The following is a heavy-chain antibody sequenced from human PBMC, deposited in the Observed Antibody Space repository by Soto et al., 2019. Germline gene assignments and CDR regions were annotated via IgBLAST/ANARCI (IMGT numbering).Heavy chain of an antibody. CDR1: GYTFTSYG. Sequence: QVQLVQSGAEVKKPGASVKVSCKASGYTFTSYGISWVRQAPGQGLERMGWISAYNGNTNYAQKLQGRVTMTTDTSTSTAYVELRSLRSDDTAVYYCARITIFGVDGYGMDVWGQGTTVTVSS. CDR2: ISAYNGNT. J-gene: IGHJ6*02. V-gene: IGHV1-18*01. D-gene: IGHD3-3*01. CDR3: ARITIFGVDGYGMDV.